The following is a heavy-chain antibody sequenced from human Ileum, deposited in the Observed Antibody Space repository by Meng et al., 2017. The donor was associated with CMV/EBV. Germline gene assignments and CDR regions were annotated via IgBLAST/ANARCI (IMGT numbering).Heavy chain of an antibody. CDR2: IYQSGIT. D-gene: IGHD5-18*01. J-gene: IGHJ4*02. CDR1: SISSSNW. Sequence: SISSSNWWSWVRQPPGMGLEWIGEIYQSGITNYNPSLKSRVTMSVDKSKNQFSLKLSSVTAADTAVYYCARGAQYTYGQLERYDFDYWGQGTLVTVSS. V-gene: IGHV4-4*02. CDR3: ARGAQYTYGQLERYDFDY.